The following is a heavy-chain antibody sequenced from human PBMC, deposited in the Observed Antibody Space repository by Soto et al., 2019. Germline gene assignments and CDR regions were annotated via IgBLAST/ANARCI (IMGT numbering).Heavy chain of an antibody. CDR2: IKPDGSET. V-gene: IGHV3-7*03. CDR1: GLTFSGHW. J-gene: IGHJ4*02. D-gene: IGHD2-21*02. Sequence: GGSLRLSCAASGLTFSGHWMTWVRQTPGEGLQWVAAIKPDGSETFYVDSVKGRFTISRDNARNSLFLQMDSMRAEDTAVYYCTSRPSGMTYHAVFDFWGQGTLVTVSS. CDR3: TSRPSGMTYHAVFDF.